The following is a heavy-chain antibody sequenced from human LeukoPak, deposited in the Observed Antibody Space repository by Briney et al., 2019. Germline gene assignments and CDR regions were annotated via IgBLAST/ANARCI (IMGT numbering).Heavy chain of an antibody. CDR1: GFTFSSYA. CDR3: ARGSILLWFGELLSDYFDY. D-gene: IGHD3-10*01. V-gene: IGHV3-30*04. Sequence: GGSLRLSCAASGFTFSSYAMHWVRQAPGKGLEWVAVISYDGSNKYYADSVKGRFTISRDNSKNMLYLQMNSLRAEDTAVYYCARGSILLWFGELLSDYFDYWGQGTLVTVSS. J-gene: IGHJ4*02. CDR2: ISYDGSNK.